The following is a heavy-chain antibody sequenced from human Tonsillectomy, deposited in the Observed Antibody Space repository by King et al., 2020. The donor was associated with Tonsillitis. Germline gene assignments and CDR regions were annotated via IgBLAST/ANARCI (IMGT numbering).Heavy chain of an antibody. D-gene: IGHD3-10*01. Sequence: VQLVESGAEVKKPGASVKVSCKASGYTFTTHGITWVRQAPGQGLEWMGWISAYNGNTKFAQKFQGRVTMTTDTSTTTAYMELRSLRSDDTAVSYCARDYYGSRSYYSGYMGIDGWGRGTTVTVSS. CDR3: ARDYYGSRSYYSGYMGIDG. CDR2: ISAYNGNT. CDR1: GYTFTTHG. V-gene: IGHV1-18*04. J-gene: IGHJ6*02.